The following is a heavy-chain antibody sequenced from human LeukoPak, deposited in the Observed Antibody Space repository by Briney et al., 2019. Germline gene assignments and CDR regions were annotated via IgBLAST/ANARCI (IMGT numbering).Heavy chain of an antibody. CDR2: IHYSGST. J-gene: IGHJ3*02. Sequence: SETLSLTCTVSGGSISTYYWSWIRQPPGKRLEWITYIHYSGSTNYNPSLKSRVTTSVDTSKNQFSLKLSYVTAADTAVYYCASLSGWLIGAFDIWGQGTMVTVSS. D-gene: IGHD6-19*01. CDR1: GGSISTYY. V-gene: IGHV4-59*01. CDR3: ASLSGWLIGAFDI.